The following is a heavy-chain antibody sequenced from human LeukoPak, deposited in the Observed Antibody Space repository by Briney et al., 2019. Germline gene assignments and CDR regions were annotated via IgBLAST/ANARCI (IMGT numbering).Heavy chain of an antibody. CDR2: ISSSSSYI. V-gene: IGHV3-21*01. CDR1: GFTFSSYS. D-gene: IGHD3-16*01. J-gene: IGHJ4*02. CDR3: ARDLGNGGRNRYYFDY. Sequence: GGSLRLSCAAPGFTFSSYSMNWVRQAPGKGLEWVSSISSSSSYIYYADSVKGRFTISRDNAKNSLYLQMNSLRAEDTAVYYCARDLGNGGRNRYYFDYWGQGTLVTVSS.